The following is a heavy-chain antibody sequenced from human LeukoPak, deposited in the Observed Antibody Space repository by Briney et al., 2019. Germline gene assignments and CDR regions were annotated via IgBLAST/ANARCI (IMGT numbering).Heavy chain of an antibody. Sequence: GGSLRLSCAASGFTFSSYGMHWVRQAPGKGLEGVAFIRYDGSNKYYAESVKGRFTISRDNSINPLYLQMNSLRAEDTAFYYCARGGITIFGGIIYQDYWGQGTLVTVSS. V-gene: IGHV3-30*02. CDR3: ARGGITIFGGIIYQDY. J-gene: IGHJ4*02. CDR2: IRYDGSNK. CDR1: GFTFSSYG. D-gene: IGHD3-3*01.